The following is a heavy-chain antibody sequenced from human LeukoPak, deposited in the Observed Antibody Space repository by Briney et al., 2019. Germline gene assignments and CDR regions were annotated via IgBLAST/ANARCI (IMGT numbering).Heavy chain of an antibody. CDR1: GFTFSSYS. Sequence: PGGSLRLSCAASGFTFSSYSMNWVRQAPGKGLEWISYISSGGDTFYYADSVKGRFTISRDNANNSLYLQMNSLRAEDTAVYYCARDKYGDDTGWFDPWGQGTLVTVSS. D-gene: IGHD4-17*01. J-gene: IGHJ5*02. V-gene: IGHV3-48*01. CDR2: ISSGGDTF. CDR3: ARDKYGDDTGWFDP.